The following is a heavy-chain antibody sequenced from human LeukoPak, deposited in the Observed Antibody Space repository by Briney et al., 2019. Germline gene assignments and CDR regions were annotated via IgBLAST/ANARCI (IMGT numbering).Heavy chain of an antibody. CDR3: ASQNL. J-gene: IGHJ4*02. V-gene: IGHV3-23*01. CDR2: IANTGDRT. CDR1: GFTLSTYS. Sequence: GGSLRLSCAASGFTLSTYSMIWIRQAPGKGLEWVSAIANTGDRTFYADSVKGRFAVSTDNSKNTLYLQMNSLRAGDTAMYYCASQNLGGKGTRVTVSS.